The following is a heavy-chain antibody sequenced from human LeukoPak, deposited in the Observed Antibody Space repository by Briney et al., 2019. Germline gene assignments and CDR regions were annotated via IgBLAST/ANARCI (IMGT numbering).Heavy chain of an antibody. CDR2: INPSAGTT. CDR3: AAPGASGFVGNFWSGPLDF. D-gene: IGHD3-3*01. J-gene: IGHJ4*02. Sequence: ASVKASCRASGYTFTSHYMHWVRQAPGQGLEWMGVINPSAGTTTYPQKFQGRVTMNGDTSTSTVYMELSSLKSEDTAVYYCAAPGASGFVGNFWSGPLDFWGQGTLVTVSS. CDR1: GYTFTSHY. V-gene: IGHV1-46*01.